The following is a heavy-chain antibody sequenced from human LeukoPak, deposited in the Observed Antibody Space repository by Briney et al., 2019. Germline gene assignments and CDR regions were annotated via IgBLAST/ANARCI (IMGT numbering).Heavy chain of an antibody. J-gene: IGHJ4*02. Sequence: GGSLRLSCVVAGFTFSTYHMNWVRQAPGKGLEGVSSISTSSGYIYYADSLTGLITISRDNAKNSLYLQMNSLRAEDTAIYYCARRASTERGHSYGLDYWGQGTLVTVSS. CDR1: GFTFSTYH. CDR2: ISTSSGYI. V-gene: IGHV3-21*01. D-gene: IGHD5-18*01. CDR3: ARRASTERGHSYGLDY.